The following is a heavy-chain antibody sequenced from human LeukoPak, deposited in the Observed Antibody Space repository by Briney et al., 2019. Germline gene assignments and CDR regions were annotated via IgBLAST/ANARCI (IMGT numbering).Heavy chain of an antibody. CDR3: AKSNSESQTTVGN. D-gene: IGHD1-26*01. CDR1: GFTFNTYV. V-gene: IGHV3-33*06. CDR2: IWSDGTHK. J-gene: IGHJ4*02. Sequence: GRSLRLSCAASGFTFNTYVMHWVRQAPGKGLEWVAVIWSDGTHKYYSDSVKGRFTISRDNSKNTLYLEMNSLRVEDTAVYYCAKSNSESQTTVGNWGQGTLVTVSS.